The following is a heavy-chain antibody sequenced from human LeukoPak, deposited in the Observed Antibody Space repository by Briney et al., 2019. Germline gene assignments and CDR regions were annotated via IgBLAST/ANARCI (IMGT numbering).Heavy chain of an antibody. J-gene: IGHJ4*02. CDR1: GYTFTSYY. CDR3: AREERWLQSLDY. CDR2: INPNGGYT. D-gene: IGHD5-24*01. V-gene: IGHV1-46*01. Sequence: ASVKVSCKASGYTFTSYYMHWVRQAPGQGPEWMGIINPNGGYTKYAQTFRGRVTMTGDTSTSTLYLELSSLRSEDTAVYYCAREERWLQSLDYWGQGSLVTVSS.